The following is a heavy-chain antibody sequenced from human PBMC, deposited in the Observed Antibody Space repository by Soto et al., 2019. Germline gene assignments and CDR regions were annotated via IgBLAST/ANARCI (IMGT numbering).Heavy chain of an antibody. CDR2: INSDGSST. CDR3: ARRGQEGPGLAH. Sequence: EVQLVESGGNLIQPGGSLRLSCAASGFAFSSYWMHWVRQAPGKGLVWVSRINSDGSSTSYVDSVKGRFTISRDNAKNTLYLQMNSLSVEDTAVYYCARRGQEGPGLAHSGQGTLVTVSS. J-gene: IGHJ5*02. CDR1: GFAFSSYW. V-gene: IGHV3-74*01.